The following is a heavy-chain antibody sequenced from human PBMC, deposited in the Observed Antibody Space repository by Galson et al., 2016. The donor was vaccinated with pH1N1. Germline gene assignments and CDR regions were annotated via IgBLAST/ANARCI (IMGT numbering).Heavy chain of an antibody. CDR2: INPRSSAT. Sequence: SVKVSCKASGYPFSDYYLHWVRQAPGHGLEWMGWINPRSSATVYAQRFKGRVTMMTDMYTNTAYMELSGLTSDDTAIYYCTRWTTSGNADFSLFAHWGQGTLVTVSS. V-gene: IGHV1-2*02. CDR3: TRWTTSGNADFSLFAH. CDR1: GYPFSDYY. J-gene: IGHJ4*02. D-gene: IGHD2/OR15-2a*01.